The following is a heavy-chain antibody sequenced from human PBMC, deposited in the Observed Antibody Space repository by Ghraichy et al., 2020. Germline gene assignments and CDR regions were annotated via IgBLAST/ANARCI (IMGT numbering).Heavy chain of an antibody. CDR2: ISSSGSTI. CDR3: ARDAHTQLWGGSGFDY. Sequence: GGSLRLSCAASGFTFSSYEMNWVRQAPGKGLEWVSYISSSGSTIYYADSVKGRFTISRDNAKNSLYLQMNSLRAEDTAVYYCARDAHTQLWGGSGFDYWGQGTLVTVSS. V-gene: IGHV3-48*03. J-gene: IGHJ4*02. CDR1: GFTFSSYE. D-gene: IGHD5-18*01.